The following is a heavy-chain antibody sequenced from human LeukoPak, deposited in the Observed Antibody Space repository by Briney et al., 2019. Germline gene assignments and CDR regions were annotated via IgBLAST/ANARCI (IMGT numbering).Heavy chain of an antibody. CDR1: GGTFSSYA. V-gene: IGHV1-2*02. CDR3: ARIPVGATGFGY. J-gene: IGHJ4*02. CDR2: INPSSGGT. D-gene: IGHD1-26*01. Sequence: ASVKVSCKASGGTFSSYAISWVRQAPGQGLEWMGWINPSSGGTSYAQNFQGRVTMTRDTSISTAYMELSRLRSDDTAVYYCARIPVGATGFGYWGQGTLVTVSS.